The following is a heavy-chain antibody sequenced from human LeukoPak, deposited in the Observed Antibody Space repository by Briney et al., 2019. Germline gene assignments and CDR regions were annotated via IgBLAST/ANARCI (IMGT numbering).Heavy chain of an antibody. CDR2: IYSGGST. CDR3: AREVEGGWFDP. Sequence: GGSLRLSCAASGFTVSSNYMSWVRQAPGKGLEWVSVIYSGGSTYYADSVKGRFTISRDNSKNTLYLQMNSLGAEDTAVYYCAREVEGGWFDPWGQGTLVTVSS. J-gene: IGHJ5*02. V-gene: IGHV3-53*01. CDR1: GFTVSSNY.